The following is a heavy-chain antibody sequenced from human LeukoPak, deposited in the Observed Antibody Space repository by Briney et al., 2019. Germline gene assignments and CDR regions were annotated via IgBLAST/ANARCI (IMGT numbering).Heavy chain of an antibody. Sequence: GGSLRLSCAASGFTFSNYAMSWVRQAPGKGLEWVSGISGSGGSTYYADSVKGRFTISRDNSKNTLYLQMNSLRAEDTAVYYCAKDPIVGATSWYYFDYWGQGTLVTVSS. J-gene: IGHJ4*02. CDR3: AKDPIVGATSWYYFDY. CDR1: GFTFSNYA. V-gene: IGHV3-23*01. CDR2: ISGSGGST. D-gene: IGHD1-26*01.